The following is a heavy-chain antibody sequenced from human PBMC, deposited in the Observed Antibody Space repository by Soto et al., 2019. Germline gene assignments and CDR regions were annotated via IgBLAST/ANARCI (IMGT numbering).Heavy chain of an antibody. D-gene: IGHD3-10*01. CDR1: GGSLRGYN. CDR3: ARGGAPAPRGPGPYHVGLGMDV. CDR2: INHGGST. V-gene: IGHV4-34*01. J-gene: IGHJ6*02. Sequence: SETLSLSCAVSGGSLRGYNWNWIRQSPGKGREWIGEINHGGSTNYNPSLNSRVIISVDTSKNQFSLKLNSVSAADTAVYFCARGGAPAPRGPGPYHVGLGMDVGGQGIAVTDS.